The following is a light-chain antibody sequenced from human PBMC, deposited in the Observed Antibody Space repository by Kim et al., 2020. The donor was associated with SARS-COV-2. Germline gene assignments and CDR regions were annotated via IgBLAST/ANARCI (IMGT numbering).Light chain of an antibody. CDR2: DVS. J-gene: IGLJ3*02. Sequence: QSALTQSASVSGSPGQSIIISCTGTSSDVGAYNYVSWYQQHPGKAPKLMIYDVSKWPSGVSNRFSGSKSGNTASLTISGLQADDEADYYCSSYTKSGTLVFGGGTQLTVL. CDR1: SSDVGAYNY. V-gene: IGLV2-14*03. CDR3: SSYTKSGTLV.